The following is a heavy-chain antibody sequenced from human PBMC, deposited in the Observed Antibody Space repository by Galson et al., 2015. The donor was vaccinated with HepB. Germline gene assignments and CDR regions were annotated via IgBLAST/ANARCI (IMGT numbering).Heavy chain of an antibody. Sequence: SVKVSCKASGYTFTSYAMHWVRQAPGQRLEWMGWINAGNGNTKYSQKFQGRVTITRDTSAGTAYMELSSLRSEDTAVYYCARDYVSGLVPNAWSDYWGQGTLVTVSS. V-gene: IGHV1-3*01. J-gene: IGHJ4*02. CDR3: ARDYVSGLVPNAWSDY. CDR2: INAGNGNT. D-gene: IGHD6-19*01. CDR1: GYTFTSYA.